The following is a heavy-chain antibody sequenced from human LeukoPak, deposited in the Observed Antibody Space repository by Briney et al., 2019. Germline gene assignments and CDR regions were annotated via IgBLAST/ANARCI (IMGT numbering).Heavy chain of an antibody. CDR3: ARGYCSSTSCYWDNWFDP. Sequence: SETLSLTCTVSGGSISSGSYYWSWIRQPAGKGLEWIGRIYTSGSTNYNPSLKSRVTISVDASKNQFSLKLSSVTAADTAVYYCARGYCSSTSCYWDNWFDPWGQGTLVTVSS. CDR2: IYTSGST. CDR1: GGSISSGSYY. J-gene: IGHJ5*02. V-gene: IGHV4-61*02. D-gene: IGHD2-2*01.